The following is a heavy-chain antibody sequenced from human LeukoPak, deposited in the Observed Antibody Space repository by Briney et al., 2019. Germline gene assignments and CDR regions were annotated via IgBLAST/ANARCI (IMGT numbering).Heavy chain of an antibody. D-gene: IGHD3-22*01. CDR2: ISSSSSTI. J-gene: IGHJ5*02. CDR1: GFTFSSYS. V-gene: IGHV3-48*01. Sequence: GGSLRLSCAASGFTFSSYSMNWVRQAPGKGLEWVSYISSSSSTIYYADSVKGRFTISRDNAKNSLYLQMNSLRAEDTAVYYCARDGDYYDSSGYPNWFDPWGQGTLVTVSS. CDR3: ARDGDYYDSSGYPNWFDP.